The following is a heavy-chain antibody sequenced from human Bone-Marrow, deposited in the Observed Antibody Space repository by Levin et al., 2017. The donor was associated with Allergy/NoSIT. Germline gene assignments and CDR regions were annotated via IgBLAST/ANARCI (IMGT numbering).Heavy chain of an antibody. CDR2: IGPNSGGT. CDR1: GYTFTDSY. J-gene: IGHJ5*02. Sequence: ASVKVSCKASGYTFTDSYIHWVRQAPGQGLEWMGWIGPNSGGTNYAQKFQGRPTMTRDTSISIAYMELSSLISDDTAMDYWARVHGDYEDWFDPWGQGTLVTVSS. CDR3: ARVHGDYEDWFDP. V-gene: IGHV1-2*02. D-gene: IGHD4-17*01.